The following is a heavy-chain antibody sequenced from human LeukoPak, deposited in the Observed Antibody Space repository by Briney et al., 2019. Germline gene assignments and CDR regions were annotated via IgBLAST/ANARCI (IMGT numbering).Heavy chain of an antibody. CDR2: TNYRSKWYD. D-gene: IGHD3-16*01. V-gene: IGHV6-1*01. CDR1: GDSVSSNSVS. CDR3: ARGGWGRFDS. Sequence: SQTLSLTCAISGDSVSSNSVSWNWVRQSPSRGLEWLGRTNYRSKWYDDYAQSVKSRITINPDTSKNQFSLQLNSVTPEDTAVYYCARGGWGRFDSWGQGTLVTVSS. J-gene: IGHJ4*02.